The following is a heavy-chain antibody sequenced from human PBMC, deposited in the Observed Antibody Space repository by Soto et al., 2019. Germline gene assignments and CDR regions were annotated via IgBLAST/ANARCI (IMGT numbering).Heavy chain of an antibody. Sequence: VASVKVSCKASGYTFTAFYMNWVRQAPGQGLEWMGWVNPNTGVTKYAQKFKGRVTMTRDTSINTAYMELSGLTSDDTAVYYCTTLRLDPWGQGTLVTVSS. CDR1: GYTFTAFY. D-gene: IGHD3-9*01. CDR3: TTLRLDP. V-gene: IGHV1-2*02. CDR2: VNPNTGVT. J-gene: IGHJ5*02.